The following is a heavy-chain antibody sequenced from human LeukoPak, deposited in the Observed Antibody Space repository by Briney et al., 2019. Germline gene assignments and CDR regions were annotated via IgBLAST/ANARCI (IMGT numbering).Heavy chain of an antibody. Sequence: GASVKVSCKASGYTFTSYYMHLVRQAPGQGLEWMGIINPSGGSTSYAQKFQGRVTMTRDTSTSTVYMELSSLRSEDTPVYYCARGKRITIFGVVITQEYYYYMDVWGKGTTVTVSS. J-gene: IGHJ6*03. CDR2: INPSGGST. V-gene: IGHV1-46*03. D-gene: IGHD3-3*01. CDR1: GYTFTSYY. CDR3: ARGKRITIFGVVITQEYYYYMDV.